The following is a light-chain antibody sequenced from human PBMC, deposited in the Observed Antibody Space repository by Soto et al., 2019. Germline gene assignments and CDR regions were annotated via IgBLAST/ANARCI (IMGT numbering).Light chain of an antibody. J-gene: IGKJ1*01. CDR2: GAS. CDR3: QQYGSSGT. CDR1: QSVSATY. Sequence: EFVLTQSPGTLSLSPGERATLSFRASQSVSATYLAWYQQKPGQAPRLLIYGASNRATGIPDRFSGSGSGTDFTLTISRLEPEDFAVYYCQQYGSSGTFGQGTKVDI. V-gene: IGKV3-20*01.